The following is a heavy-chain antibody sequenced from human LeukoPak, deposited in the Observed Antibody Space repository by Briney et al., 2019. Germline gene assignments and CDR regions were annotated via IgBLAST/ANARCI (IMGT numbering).Heavy chain of an antibody. CDR1: GGTFSSYA. CDR2: IIPIFGTA. CDR3: ARVLWFGELSHFDY. V-gene: IGHV1-69*13. J-gene: IGHJ4*02. D-gene: IGHD3-10*01. Sequence: ASVKVSCKASGGTFSSYAISWVRQAPGQGLEWMGGIIPIFGTANYAQKFQGRVTITADESTSTAYMELSSLRSEDTAVYYCARVLWFGELSHFDYRGQGTLVTVSS.